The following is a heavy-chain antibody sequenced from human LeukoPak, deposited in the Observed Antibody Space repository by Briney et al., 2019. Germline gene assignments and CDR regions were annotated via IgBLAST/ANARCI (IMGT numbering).Heavy chain of an antibody. J-gene: IGHJ6*02. CDR2: IVVGSDNT. CDR3: ARDKKEVRVGSGSQYYYYYYGMDV. D-gene: IGHD3-10*01. Sequence: SGPEVKKPGTSVKVSCKTSGFTFTTSAVQWVRQARGQRLEWVGCIVVGSDNTDYAQKFQERVTITRDMSTSTAYMELSSLRSEDTAVYYCARDKKEVRVGSGSQYYYYYYGMDVWGQGTTVTVSS. CDR1: GFTFTTSA. V-gene: IGHV1-58*01.